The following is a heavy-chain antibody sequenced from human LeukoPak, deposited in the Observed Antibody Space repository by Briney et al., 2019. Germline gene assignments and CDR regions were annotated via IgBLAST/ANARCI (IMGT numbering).Heavy chain of an antibody. CDR3: AKGSYPYPNWSDS. J-gene: IGHJ5*01. D-gene: IGHD2-2*02. CDR2: LNPNSGDT. V-gene: IGHV1-2*02. CDR1: GYIFTDYY. Sequence: ASVKVSCKASGYIFTDYYMHWVRQAPGQGLEWMGWLNPNSGDTNYAQNFQGRVTMTRDTSISTAYMELRSDDTAVYYCAKGSYPYPNWSDSWGQGTLVTVSS.